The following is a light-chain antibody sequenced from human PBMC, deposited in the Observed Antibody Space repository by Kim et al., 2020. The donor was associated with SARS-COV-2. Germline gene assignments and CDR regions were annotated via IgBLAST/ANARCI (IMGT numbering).Light chain of an antibody. CDR3: QQRTNWPRT. CDR2: DAS. J-gene: IGKJ2*02. V-gene: IGKV3-11*01. CDR1: QTLSSH. Sequence: DIVLTQSPATLSLSPGERATLSCRASQTLSSHLAWYQQRPGQAPRLLIYDASNRATGIPTRFSGSGSGTDYTLTISSLEPEDFAVYYCQQRTNWPRTFGQGTKLEI.